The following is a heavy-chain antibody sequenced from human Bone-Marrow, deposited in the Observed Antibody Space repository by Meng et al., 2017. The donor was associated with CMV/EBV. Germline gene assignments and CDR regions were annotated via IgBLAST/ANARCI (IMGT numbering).Heavy chain of an antibody. V-gene: IGHV3-7*01. CDR1: GFIFSSYW. CDR3: ARVLAALDY. Sequence: GGSLRLSCAASGFIFSSYWMSWVRQAPGKGLEWVANIKQDGSEKYYVDSVKGRFTISRDNAKNSLYLQMNSLRAEDTAVYYCARVLAALDYWGQGTLVTVSS. D-gene: IGHD6-6*01. CDR2: IKQDGSEK. J-gene: IGHJ4*02.